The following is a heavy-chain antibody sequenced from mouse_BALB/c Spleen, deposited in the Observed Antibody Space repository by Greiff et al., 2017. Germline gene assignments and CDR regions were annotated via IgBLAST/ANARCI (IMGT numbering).Heavy chain of an antibody. D-gene: IGHD1-1*01. Sequence: EVKLVESGPGLVKPSQTVSLTCTVTGISITTGNYRWSWIRQFPGNKLEWIGYIYYSGTITYNPSLTSRTTITRDTSKNQFFLEMNSLTAEDTATYYCAREGGTVVAFYFDYWGQGTTLTVSS. CDR2: IYYSGTI. CDR1: GISITTGNYR. V-gene: IGHV3-5*02. CDR3: AREGGTVVAFYFDY. J-gene: IGHJ2*01.